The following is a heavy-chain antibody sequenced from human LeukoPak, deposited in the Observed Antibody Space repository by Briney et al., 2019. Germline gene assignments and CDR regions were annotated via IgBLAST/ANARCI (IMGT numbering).Heavy chain of an antibody. CDR2: IWYDGSNK. J-gene: IGHJ4*02. Sequence: GGSLRVSCAASGFTFSSYGMHWVRQAPGKGLEWVAVIWYDGSNKYYADSVKGRFTISRDNSKNTLYLQMNSLRAEDTAVYYCAREDTAMVTFDYWGQGTLVTVSS. CDR3: AREDTAMVTFDY. CDR1: GFTFSSYG. V-gene: IGHV3-33*01. D-gene: IGHD5-18*01.